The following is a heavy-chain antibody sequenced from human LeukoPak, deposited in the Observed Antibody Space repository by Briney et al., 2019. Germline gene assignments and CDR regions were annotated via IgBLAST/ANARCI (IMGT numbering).Heavy chain of an antibody. CDR2: IYYSGST. Sequence: SETLSLTCTVSGYSISSGYYWGWIRPPPGKGLEWIGNIYYSGSTYYNPSLKSRVTISVDTSKNQFSLKVNSVTAADTAVYYCARVGGSIVPYNYYMDVWGKGTTVTVSS. CDR1: GYSISSGYY. J-gene: IGHJ6*03. CDR3: ARVGGSIVPYNYYMDV. D-gene: IGHD1-26*01. V-gene: IGHV4-38-2*02.